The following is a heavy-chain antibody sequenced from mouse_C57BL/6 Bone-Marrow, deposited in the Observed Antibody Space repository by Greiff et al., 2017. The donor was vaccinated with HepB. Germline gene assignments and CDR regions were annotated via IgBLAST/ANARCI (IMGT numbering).Heavy chain of an antibody. Sequence: QVQLKQPGAELVKPGASVKMSCKASGYTFTSYWITWVKQRPGQGLEWIGDIYPGSGSTNYNEKFKSKATLTVDTSSSTAYMQLSSLTSEDSAVYYCASLRGYSNFFDYWGQGTTLTVSS. J-gene: IGHJ2*01. CDR2: IYPGSGST. D-gene: IGHD2-5*01. V-gene: IGHV1-55*01. CDR1: GYTFTSYW. CDR3: ASLRGYSNFFDY.